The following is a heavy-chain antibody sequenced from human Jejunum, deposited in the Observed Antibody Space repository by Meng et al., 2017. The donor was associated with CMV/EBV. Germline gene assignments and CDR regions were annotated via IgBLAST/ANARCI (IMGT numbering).Heavy chain of an antibody. CDR1: GFLFRAFA. D-gene: IGHD2-8*02. CDR2: ISESGDTT. CDR3: VKQYLSGAP. J-gene: IGHJ5*02. V-gene: IGHV3-23*01. Sequence: VSCAASGFLFRAFAFNWVRQAPGKGLEWVSSISESGDTTDYADSVKGRFTISRDNSKSTLYLQMSGLRGEDTAVYHCVKQYLSGAPWGQGTLVTVSS.